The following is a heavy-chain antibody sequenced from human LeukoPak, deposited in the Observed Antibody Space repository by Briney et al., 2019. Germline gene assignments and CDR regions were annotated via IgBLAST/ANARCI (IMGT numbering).Heavy chain of an antibody. CDR2: ISSRGSTI. CDR1: GFTFSSYE. Sequence: GGSHRLSCAAFGFTFSSYEMNWARQAPGKGLEWVSYISSRGSTIYYALSVKGRFTISRDNAKNSLYLQMNSLRAEDTAVYYCARDQVFYDILTGYSSYYGMDVWGQGTTVTVSS. V-gene: IGHV3-48*03. D-gene: IGHD3-9*01. J-gene: IGHJ6*02. CDR3: ARDQVFYDILTGYSSYYGMDV.